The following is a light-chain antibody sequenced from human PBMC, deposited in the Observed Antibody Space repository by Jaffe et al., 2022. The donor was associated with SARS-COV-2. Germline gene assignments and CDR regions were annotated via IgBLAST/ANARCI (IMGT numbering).Light chain of an antibody. V-gene: IGLV1-44*01. CDR2: RND. J-gene: IGLJ1*01. Sequence: QSLLTQPPSASGPPGQRITISCSGSRSNIGSNTFDWYHQLPGSAPKLLIYRNDQRTSGVPGRFTGSKSGTSASLTISGLQSGDEGDYYCAIWDDTLHAYVFGSGTQVIVL. CDR3: AIWDDTLHAYV. CDR1: RSNIGSNT.